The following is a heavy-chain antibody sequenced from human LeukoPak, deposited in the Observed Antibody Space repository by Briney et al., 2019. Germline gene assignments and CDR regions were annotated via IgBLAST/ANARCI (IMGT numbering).Heavy chain of an antibody. CDR2: IDHSGST. Sequence: SETLSLTCAVYGGSFSGYYWSWIRQPPGKGLEWIGEIDHSGSTNYNPSLKSRVTISVDTSKNQFSLELSSVTAADTAVYYCASSSHFWSGYYLLDYWSQRTLVTVSS. V-gene: IGHV4-34*01. CDR1: GGSFSGYY. J-gene: IGHJ4*02. D-gene: IGHD3-3*02. CDR3: ASSSHFWSGYYLLDY.